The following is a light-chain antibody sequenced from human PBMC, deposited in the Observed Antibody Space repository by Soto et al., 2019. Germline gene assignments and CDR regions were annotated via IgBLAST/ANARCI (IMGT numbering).Light chain of an antibody. CDR3: SSYGGSNTYV. CDR1: SSDVGGYNY. CDR2: EVS. J-gene: IGLJ1*01. V-gene: IGLV2-8*01. Sequence: QSALTQPPSASGSPGQSVTISCTGISSDVGGYNYVSWYQQHPGKAPKLMIYEVSKRPSGVPDRFSGSKSGNTASLTVSGLQAEDEAYYYCSSYGGSNTYVFGTGTKLTVL.